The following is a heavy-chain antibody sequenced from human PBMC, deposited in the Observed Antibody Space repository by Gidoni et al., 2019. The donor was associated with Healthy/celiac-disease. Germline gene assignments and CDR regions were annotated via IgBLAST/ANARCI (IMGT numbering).Heavy chain of an antibody. CDR1: GGTFSSYA. J-gene: IGHJ6*02. V-gene: IGHV1-69*01. D-gene: IGHD6-13*01. CDR3: ASYSSSLDFYYYYGMDV. Sequence: QVQLVQSGAEVKKPGSSVKVSCKASGGTFSSYAISWVRQAPGQGLEWMGGIIPIFGTANYAQKFQGRVTITADESTSTAYMELSSLRSEDTAVYYCASYSSSLDFYYYYGMDVWGQGTTVTVSS. CDR2: IIPIFGTA.